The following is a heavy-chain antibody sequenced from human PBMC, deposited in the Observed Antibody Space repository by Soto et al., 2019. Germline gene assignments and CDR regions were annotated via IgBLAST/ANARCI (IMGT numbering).Heavy chain of an antibody. Sequence: PSETLSLTCTVSGGSISSGGYYWSWIRQHPGKGLEWIGYIYYSGNTYYSPSLKSRVTISVDTSTNQLSLKLSSVTAADTAVYYCARGWVQSHYFDYWGQGTLVTVSS. CDR2: IYYSGNT. J-gene: IGHJ4*02. CDR3: ARGWVQSHYFDY. D-gene: IGHD1-26*01. V-gene: IGHV4-31*03. CDR1: GGSISSGGYY.